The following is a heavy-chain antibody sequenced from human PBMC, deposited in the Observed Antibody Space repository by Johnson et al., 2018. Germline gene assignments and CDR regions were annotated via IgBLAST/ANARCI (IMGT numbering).Heavy chain of an antibody. D-gene: IGHD1-26*01. CDR2: IWYDANNK. Sequence: QVQLVQSGGGVVQRGRSLRLSCAASGFSFSTYGIHWVRQAPGKGLEWVTIIWYDANNKYYAYSVKGRFTISRDNSKNTVYLQMKSLRAEDTALYYCARGISGNFYYYYAMDVWGQGTTVTVS. V-gene: IGHV3-33*01. CDR3: ARGISGNFYYYYAMDV. CDR1: GFSFSTYG. J-gene: IGHJ6*02.